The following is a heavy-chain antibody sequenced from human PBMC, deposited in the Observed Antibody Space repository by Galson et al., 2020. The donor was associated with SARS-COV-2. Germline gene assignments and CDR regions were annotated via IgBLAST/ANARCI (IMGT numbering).Heavy chain of an antibody. Sequence: GESLKISCAASGFTFSSYGMHWVRQAPGKGLEWVAVISYDGSNTYYADSVKGRFTIYRDHSKNTLYLQMNSLRAEDTAVYYCARDRKYYDILTGYLGHYYYYYGMDVWGQGTTVTVSS. D-gene: IGHD3-9*01. CDR3: ARDRKYYDILTGYLGHYYYYYGMDV. CDR1: GFTFSSYG. CDR2: ISYDGSNT. J-gene: IGHJ6*02. V-gene: IGHV3-30*03.